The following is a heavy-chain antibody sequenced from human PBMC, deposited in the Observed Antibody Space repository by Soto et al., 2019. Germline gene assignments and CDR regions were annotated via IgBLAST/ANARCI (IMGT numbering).Heavy chain of an antibody. CDR1: GFTFSNYG. V-gene: IGHV3-33*01. Sequence: QVQLVEAGGGVVQPGRSLRLSCAASGFTFSNYGMHWVRQAPGKGLAWVAVILNEGSNKYHADSVKDRFTISRDNSKITLYLQTNRLRAEYTAVYYCARDDEYSGNGMDVWGQGTTVTVS. CDR2: ILNEGSNK. D-gene: IGHD3-10*01. J-gene: IGHJ6*02. CDR3: ARDDEYSGNGMDV.